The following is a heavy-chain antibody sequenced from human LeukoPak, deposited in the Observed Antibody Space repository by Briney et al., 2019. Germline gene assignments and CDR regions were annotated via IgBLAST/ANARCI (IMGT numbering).Heavy chain of an antibody. CDR2: IYYTGST. J-gene: IGHJ5*02. V-gene: IGHV4-59*12. D-gene: IGHD4/OR15-4a*01. Sequence: SETLSLNCTVSGASISRYYWSWIRQPPGKGLEWIGYIYYTGSTNYNPSLKSRVTISFDTSRNQFSLQLNSVTAADTAIYYCARGTMAAGFDPWGQGTLVTVSS. CDR3: ARGTMAAGFDP. CDR1: GASISRYY.